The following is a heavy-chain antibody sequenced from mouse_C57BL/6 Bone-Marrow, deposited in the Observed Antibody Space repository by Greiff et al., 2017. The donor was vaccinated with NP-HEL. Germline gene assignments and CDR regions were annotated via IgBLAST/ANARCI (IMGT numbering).Heavy chain of an antibody. D-gene: IGHD1-1*01. V-gene: IGHV5-9*01. CDR2: ISGGGGNT. CDR3: ARPLSSYPFAY. Sequence: EVKLMESGGGLVKPGGSLKLSCAASGFTFSSYTMSWVRQTPEKRLEWVATISGGGGNTYYPDSVKGRFTISRDNAKNTLYLQMSSLRSEDTALYYCARPLSSYPFAYWGQGTLVTVSA. CDR1: GFTFSSYT. J-gene: IGHJ3*01.